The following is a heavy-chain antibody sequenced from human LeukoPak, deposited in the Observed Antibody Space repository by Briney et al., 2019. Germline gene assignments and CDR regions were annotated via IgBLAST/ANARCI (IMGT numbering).Heavy chain of an antibody. CDR1: GFIFSNYG. CDR2: IWSDGNKQ. J-gene: IGHJ4*02. V-gene: IGHV3-30*02. Sequence: GGSLRLSCAASGFIFSNYGMHWVRQAPGKGMEWVSFIWSDGNKQNYADSVKGRFTITRDNSKNTVYLQMNSLRVEDTAVYYCASKDYWGQGTPVTVSS. CDR3: ASKDY.